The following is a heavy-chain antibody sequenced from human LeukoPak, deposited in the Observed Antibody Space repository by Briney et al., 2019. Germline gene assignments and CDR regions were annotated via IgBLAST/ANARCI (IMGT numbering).Heavy chain of an antibody. V-gene: IGHV5-51*01. D-gene: IGHD6-19*01. Sequence: GESLKISCKGSGFTFTSYWIGWVRHVPGKGLDWMGIIFPGDSDTRYSPSFQGQVTISADKSMSTAYLQWSSLEASDTAMYYCARLVRSGWDYDYWGQGTLVTVSS. J-gene: IGHJ4*02. CDR3: ARLVRSGWDYDY. CDR2: IFPGDSDT. CDR1: GFTFTSYW.